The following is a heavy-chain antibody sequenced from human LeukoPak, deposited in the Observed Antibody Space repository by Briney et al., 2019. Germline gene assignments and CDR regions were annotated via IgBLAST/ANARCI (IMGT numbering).Heavy chain of an antibody. J-gene: IGHJ4*02. CDR2: ISSSSSYI. Sequence: PGGSLRLSCAASGFTFSSYSMNWVRQAPGKGLEWVSSISSSSSYIYYADSVKGRFTISRDNSKNTLYLQMNSLRAEDTAVYYCAKDQIYCTNDVCYVHFDYWGQGTLVTVSS. CDR3: AKDQIYCTNDVCYVHFDY. CDR1: GFTFSSYS. D-gene: IGHD2-8*01. V-gene: IGHV3-21*04.